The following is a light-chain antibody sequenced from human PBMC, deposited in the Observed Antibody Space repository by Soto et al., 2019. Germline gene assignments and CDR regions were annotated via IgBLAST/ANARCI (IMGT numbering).Light chain of an antibody. V-gene: IGKV1-17*01. Sequence: DNQITQSPSSLSASVRDRVTIACRAGQNIRSDLGWYKQTXGRAPKXXSYAASSLESGVSSRFRGSGSGTEFTLTINSLKPEDFETYYCLQYDSYPVTFGQGTRLEIK. CDR2: AAS. CDR3: LQYDSYPVT. J-gene: IGKJ5*01. CDR1: QNIRSD.